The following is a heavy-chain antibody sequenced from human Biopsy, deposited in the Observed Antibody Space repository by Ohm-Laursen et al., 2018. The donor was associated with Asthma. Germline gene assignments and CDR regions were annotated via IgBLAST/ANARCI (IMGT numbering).Heavy chain of an antibody. CDR1: GDSFSNYA. V-gene: IGHV1-69*13. CDR3: ARGYSGSDRIVYYYSGLEV. Sequence: SVKVSCKASGDSFSNYAISWVRQAPGQGLEWMGGLIPVLGTPDHAQMFEGRVTITADESTSTAYMELSSMSSEDTAVYHCARGYSGSDRIVYYYSGLEVWGQGTTVTVSS. J-gene: IGHJ6*02. D-gene: IGHD5-12*01. CDR2: LIPVLGTP.